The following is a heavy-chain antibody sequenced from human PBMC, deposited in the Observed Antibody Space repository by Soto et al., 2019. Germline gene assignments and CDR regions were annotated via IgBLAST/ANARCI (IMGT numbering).Heavy chain of an antibody. CDR1: GFTFSSYG. CDR2: IWYDGSNK. CDR3: ARDGGGLGELSSSLSYYFDY. D-gene: IGHD3-16*02. Sequence: GGSLRLSCAASGFTFSSYGMHWVRQAPGKGLEWVAVIWYDGSNKYYADSVKGRFTISRDNSKNTLYLQMNSLRAEDTAVYYCARDGGGLGELSSSLSYYFDYWGQGTLVTVSS. V-gene: IGHV3-33*01. J-gene: IGHJ4*02.